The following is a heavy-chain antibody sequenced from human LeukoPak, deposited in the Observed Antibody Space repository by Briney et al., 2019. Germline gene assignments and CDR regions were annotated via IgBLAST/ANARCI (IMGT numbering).Heavy chain of an antibody. Sequence: GGYVRLSCAASGFTFSSYGMHWVRQAPGKGLEWVAVISYDGSNKYYADSVKGRFTISRDNSKNTLYLQMNSLRAEDTAVYYCAKDRYGSGKNWFDPWGQGTLGTVSS. CDR2: ISYDGSNK. CDR1: GFTFSSYG. CDR3: AKDRYGSGKNWFDP. J-gene: IGHJ5*02. V-gene: IGHV3-30*18. D-gene: IGHD3-10*01.